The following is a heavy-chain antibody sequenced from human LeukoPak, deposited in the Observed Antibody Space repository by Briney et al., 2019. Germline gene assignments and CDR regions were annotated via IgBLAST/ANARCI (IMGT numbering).Heavy chain of an antibody. Sequence: GSLRLSCAASRFTFSGYAMSWVRQAPGKGLEWIGSIYHSGSTYYNPSLKSRVTISVDTSKNQFSLKLSSVTAADTAVYYCARDLGGTAMVSAYWGQGTLVTVSS. D-gene: IGHD5-18*01. J-gene: IGHJ4*02. CDR3: ARDLGGTAMVSAY. CDR1: RFTFSGYA. V-gene: IGHV4-38-2*02. CDR2: IYHSGST.